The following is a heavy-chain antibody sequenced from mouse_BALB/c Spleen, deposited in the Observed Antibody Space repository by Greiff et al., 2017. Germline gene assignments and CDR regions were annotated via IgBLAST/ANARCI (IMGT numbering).Heavy chain of an antibody. CDR2: IDPENGDT. V-gene: IGHV14-4*02. Sequence: EVQLQQSGAELVRSGASVKLSCTASGFNIKDYYMHWVKQRPEQGLEWIGWIDPENGDTEYAPKFQGKATMTADTSSNTAYLQLSSLTSEDTAVYYCNAFNGHRAMDYWGQGTSVTVSS. J-gene: IGHJ4*01. CDR1: GFNIKDYY. CDR3: NAFNGHRAMDY. D-gene: IGHD1-1*02.